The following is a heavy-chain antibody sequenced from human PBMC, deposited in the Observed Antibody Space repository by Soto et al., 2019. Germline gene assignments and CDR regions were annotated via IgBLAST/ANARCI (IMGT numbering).Heavy chain of an antibody. CDR1: GYDFISYG. J-gene: IGHJ6*03. V-gene: IGHV1-18*01. Sequence: ASVKVSCKASGYDFISYGISWVRQAPGQGLEWMGWISVYNGHTNYAEKFQGRVTMTTDTSTSTAYMGLRRLRSDDTAVYYCARVSNGFAEPGGRDFDPSSSYYYYMDVWGKGTTVTVSS. CDR3: ARVSNGFAEPGGRDFDPSSSYYYYMDV. CDR2: ISVYNGHT. D-gene: IGHD3-9*01.